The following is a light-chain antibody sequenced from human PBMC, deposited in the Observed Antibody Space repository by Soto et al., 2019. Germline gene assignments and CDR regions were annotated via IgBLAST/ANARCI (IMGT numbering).Light chain of an antibody. Sequence: QSVLTQPPSASGTPGQRVTISCSGSSSNIGSNTVNWYQQLPGTAPKLLIYSNNQRPSGVPDRFSGSKSGTSASLAISGRQSEDEADYYCAAWDDSLNGHVVFGGGTKLNVL. CDR2: SNN. V-gene: IGLV1-44*01. J-gene: IGLJ2*01. CDR1: SSNIGSNT. CDR3: AAWDDSLNGHVV.